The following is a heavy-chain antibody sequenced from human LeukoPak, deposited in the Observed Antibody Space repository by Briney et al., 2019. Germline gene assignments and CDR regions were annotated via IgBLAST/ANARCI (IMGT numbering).Heavy chain of an antibody. V-gene: IGHV3-23*01. CDR3: VRDFRSADY. J-gene: IGHJ4*02. CDR2: ISGSGDNT. Sequence: PGGSLRLSCAASGFTFSSYAMSWVRQAPGKGLEWVSGISGSGDNTYYADSVKGRFTISRDNSKNMVFLQMNSLRADDTAVYYCVRDFRSADYWGQGILVTVSS. CDR1: GFTFSSYA.